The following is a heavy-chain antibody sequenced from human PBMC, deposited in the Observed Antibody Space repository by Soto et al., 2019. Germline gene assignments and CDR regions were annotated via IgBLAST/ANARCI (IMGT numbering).Heavy chain of an antibody. CDR1: GFTFSSYA. Sequence: PGGSLRLSCAASGFTFSSYAMHWVRQAPGKGLEWVAVISYDGSNKYYADSVKGRFTISRDNSKNTLYLQMNSLRAEDTAVYYCARDVYGGVYYYYYGMDVWGQGTTVTVSS. J-gene: IGHJ6*02. CDR2: ISYDGSNK. V-gene: IGHV3-30-3*01. D-gene: IGHD4-17*01. CDR3: ARDVYGGVYYYYYGMDV.